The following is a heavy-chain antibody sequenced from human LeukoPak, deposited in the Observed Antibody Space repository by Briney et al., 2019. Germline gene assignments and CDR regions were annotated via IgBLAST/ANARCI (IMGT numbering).Heavy chain of an antibody. J-gene: IGHJ6*03. CDR2: IYSGGST. Sequence: GGSLRLSCAASGFTVSSNYMSWVRQAPGKGLEWVSVIYSGGSTYYADSVKGRFTISRDNAKNSLYLQMNSLRAEDTAVYYCARNPHRGFYYYYYMDVWGKGTTVTVSS. V-gene: IGHV3-53*01. CDR1: GFTVSSNY. D-gene: IGHD3-16*01. CDR3: ARNPHRGFYYYYYMDV.